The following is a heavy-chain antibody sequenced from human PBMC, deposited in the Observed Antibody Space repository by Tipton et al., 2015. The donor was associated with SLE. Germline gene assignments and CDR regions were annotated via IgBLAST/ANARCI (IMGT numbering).Heavy chain of an antibody. D-gene: IGHD6-13*01. Sequence: TLSLTCEVYGGSFSGYYWNWIRQPPGKGLEWVGYMSYSGSTYYNPSLKSRVTMSIDTSKNQFSLKVYSVTAADTAVYYCAKSTIAGTATRFDPWAQRTLVTVSS. CDR2: MSYSGST. V-gene: IGHV4-59*01. J-gene: IGHJ5*02. CDR1: GGSFSGYY. CDR3: AKSTIAGTATRFDP.